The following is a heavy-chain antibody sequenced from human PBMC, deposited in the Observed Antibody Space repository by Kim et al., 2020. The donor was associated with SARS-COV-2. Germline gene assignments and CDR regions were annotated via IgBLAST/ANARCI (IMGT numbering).Heavy chain of an antibody. Sequence: PSLKSRVTISVDTSKNQFSLKLSSVTAADTAVYYCARGSSIADSYNWFDPWGQGTLVTVSS. D-gene: IGHD6-6*01. V-gene: IGHV4-39*07. CDR3: ARGSSIADSYNWFDP. J-gene: IGHJ5*02.